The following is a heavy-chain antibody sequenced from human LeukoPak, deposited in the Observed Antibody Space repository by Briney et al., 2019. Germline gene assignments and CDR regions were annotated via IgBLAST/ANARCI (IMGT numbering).Heavy chain of an antibody. Sequence: ASVKVSYNVSGYTLSELSMLGVRQAPGKGLEWMGGFDPEDGETIYAQKFQGRVTMTEDTSTDTAYMELSSLRSEDTVVYYCAALTPPDTAMASYYYGINVWGQGTTVTVSS. V-gene: IGHV1-24*01. CDR1: GYTLSELS. CDR2: FDPEDGET. CDR3: AALTPPDTAMASYYYGINV. J-gene: IGHJ6*02. D-gene: IGHD5-18*01.